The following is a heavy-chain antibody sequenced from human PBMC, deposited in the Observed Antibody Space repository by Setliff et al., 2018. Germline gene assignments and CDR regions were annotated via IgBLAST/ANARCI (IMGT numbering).Heavy chain of an antibody. D-gene: IGHD1-1*01. Sequence: SETLSLTCAVYGGSFSDYHWSWIRQTPGKGLEWIGKINHSGSSTYNPSLKSRVTISLYTSKNQFSLKLRSVTAADTAVYYCARTGTYRYFDYWGQGALVTVSS. V-gene: IGHV4-34*01. J-gene: IGHJ4*02. CDR2: INHSGSS. CDR3: ARTGTYRYFDY. CDR1: GGSFSDYH.